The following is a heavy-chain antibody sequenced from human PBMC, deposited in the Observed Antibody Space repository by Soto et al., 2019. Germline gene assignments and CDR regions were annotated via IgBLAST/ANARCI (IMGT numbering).Heavy chain of an antibody. CDR2: IGVSSDA. V-gene: IGHV3-23*01. CDR1: GFTFSSYA. Sequence: GGSLRLSCAASGFTFSSYAMSWARQAPGRGLEWVSSIGVSSDAYYADSVKGRFTISRDNSRNTLYLQMNSLRAEDTALYYCAKNYFFDSWGQGTLVTVSS. J-gene: IGHJ4*02. CDR3: AKNYFFDS.